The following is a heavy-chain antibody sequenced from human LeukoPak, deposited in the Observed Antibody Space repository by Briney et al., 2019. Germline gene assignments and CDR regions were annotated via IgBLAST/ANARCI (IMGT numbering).Heavy chain of an antibody. V-gene: IGHV3-7*01. J-gene: IGHJ4*02. Sequence: GGTLRLSCAVSGFSFSSYCMVWVRQAPAKGLEWVANTKRDGSEKYYVDSVKSRFTTSRDNAKNSLYLPMNSLRAEDTAIYYCAREGYISGYGVIDYWGQGTLVTVSS. CDR3: AREGYISGYGVIDY. CDR2: TKRDGSEK. CDR1: GFSFSSYC. D-gene: IGHD5-18*01.